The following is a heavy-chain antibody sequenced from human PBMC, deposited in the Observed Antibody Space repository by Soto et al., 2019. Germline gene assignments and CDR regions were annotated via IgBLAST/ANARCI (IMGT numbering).Heavy chain of an antibody. J-gene: IGHJ4*02. CDR3: ARVPDY. D-gene: IGHD2-2*01. V-gene: IGHV4-34*01. CDR1: CGSFSGYY. Sequence: PSETLSLTCAVYCGSFSGYYWSWIRQPPGKGLEWIGEINHRGSTNYNPSLKSRVTISVDTSKNQYSLKLSSVTAAYTAVDYCARVPDYWGQGTLVTVSS. CDR2: INHRGST.